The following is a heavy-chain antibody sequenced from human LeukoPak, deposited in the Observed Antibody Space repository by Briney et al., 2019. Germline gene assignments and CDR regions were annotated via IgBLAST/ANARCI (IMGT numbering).Heavy chain of an antibody. CDR2: LYSGGST. CDR1: GFTVSSNY. V-gene: IGHV3-53*01. Sequence: GGSLTLSCAASGFTVSSNYMSWVRQAPGKGLEWVSVLYSGGSTHYADSVKGRFTISRDNSKNTLYLQMNSLRAEDTAVYYCARDRRGSTSCCAFDYWGQGTLVTVSS. CDR3: ARDRRGSTSCCAFDY. J-gene: IGHJ4*02. D-gene: IGHD2-2*01.